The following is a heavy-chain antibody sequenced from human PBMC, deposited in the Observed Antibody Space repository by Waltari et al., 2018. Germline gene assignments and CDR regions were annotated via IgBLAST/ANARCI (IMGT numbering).Heavy chain of an antibody. J-gene: IGHJ4*02. Sequence: QVQLQESGPGLVKPSETLSLTCAVSGYSISSGYYWGWIRQPPGKGLEWIGSIYHSGSTYYNPSLKSRVTISVDTSKNQFSLKLSSVTAADTAVYYCARVEQQLVWVYWGQGTLVTVSS. CDR2: IYHSGST. V-gene: IGHV4-38-2*01. CDR3: ARVEQQLVWVY. D-gene: IGHD6-13*01. CDR1: GYSISSGYY.